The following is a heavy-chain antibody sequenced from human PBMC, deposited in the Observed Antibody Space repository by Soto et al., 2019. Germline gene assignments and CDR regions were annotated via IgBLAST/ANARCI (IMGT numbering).Heavy chain of an antibody. Sequence: EVQLVESGGGLVQPGGSLRLSCAASGFTFSSYSMNWVRQAPGKGLEWVSYISSSRTTYYADSVKGRFTISRDNAKNSLYLQMNSLRAEDAAVYYCARDGLGARDVTDYWGQGTLVTVSS. J-gene: IGHJ4*02. CDR2: ISSSRTT. CDR1: GFTFSSYS. V-gene: IGHV3-48*01. D-gene: IGHD3-16*01. CDR3: ARDGLGARDVTDY.